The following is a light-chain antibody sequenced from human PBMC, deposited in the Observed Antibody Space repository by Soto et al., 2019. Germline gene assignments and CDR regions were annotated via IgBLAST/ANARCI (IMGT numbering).Light chain of an antibody. CDR3: QQYVSLPIT. CDR2: AAS. CDR1: QSVSSSY. Sequence: EIVLTQSPGTLSLSPGERPTLSCRASQSVSSSYLAWYQQKPGQVPRXXMYAASSRATGIPDRFSGSGSGTDLTITISRVEPEDFAVYYCQQYVSLPITFGQGTRLEIK. V-gene: IGKV3-20*01. J-gene: IGKJ5*01.